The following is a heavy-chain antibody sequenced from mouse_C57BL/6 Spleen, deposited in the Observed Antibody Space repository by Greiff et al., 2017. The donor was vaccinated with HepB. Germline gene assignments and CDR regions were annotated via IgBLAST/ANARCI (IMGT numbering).Heavy chain of an antibody. CDR1: GYTFTSYG. J-gene: IGHJ1*03. CDR2: IYPRSGNT. D-gene: IGHD1-1*01. Sequence: QVHVKQSGAELARPGASVKLSCKASGYTFTSYGISWVKQRTGQGLEWIGEIYPRSGNTYYNEKFKGKATLTADKSSSTAYMELRSLTSEDSAVYFCARGDTVVATYWYFDVWGTGTTVTVSS. CDR3: ARGDTVVATYWYFDV. V-gene: IGHV1-81*01.